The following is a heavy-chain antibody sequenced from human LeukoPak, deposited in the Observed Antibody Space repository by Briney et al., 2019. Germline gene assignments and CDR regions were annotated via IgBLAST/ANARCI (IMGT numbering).Heavy chain of an antibody. Sequence: LSLTCTVSGGSISSSSHYWGWIRQPPGKGLEWVSYISSGGSDIYYADSVKGRFTISRDNAKNSLYLQVNSLRAEDTAVYYCARDGVGDYRKIQQFDHWGQGTLVTVSS. D-gene: IGHD4-17*01. CDR1: GGSISSSSHY. V-gene: IGHV3-11*04. CDR3: ARDGVGDYRKIQQFDH. CDR2: ISSGGSDI. J-gene: IGHJ4*02.